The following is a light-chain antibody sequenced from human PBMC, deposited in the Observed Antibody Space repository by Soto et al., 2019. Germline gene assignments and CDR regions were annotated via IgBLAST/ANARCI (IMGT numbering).Light chain of an antibody. J-gene: IGKJ4*02. CDR1: QSVSNYS. CDR3: QQYSSSRT. V-gene: IGKV3-20*01. Sequence: IVLTLSPGPLSLPPGERATLSCRANQSVSNYSVSWHQQTPGQPPRLLIYGASNRSAGIPGWISGRGSGKDFSLIISRLVSEGFAVYYWQQYSSSRTFGRGTKVDIK. CDR2: GAS.